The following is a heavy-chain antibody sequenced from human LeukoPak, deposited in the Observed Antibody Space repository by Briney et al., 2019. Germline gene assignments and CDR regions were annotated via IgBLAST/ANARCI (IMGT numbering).Heavy chain of an antibody. CDR1: GFTFSSYS. Sequence: PGGSLRLSCAASGFTFSSYSMNWVRQAPGKGLEWVSSISSSSSYIYYADSVKGRFTISRDNAKNSLYLQMNSLRAEDTAVYYCARGRWSATTATYYLDFWGQGTLVTVSS. V-gene: IGHV3-21*01. CDR2: ISSSSSYI. J-gene: IGHJ4*02. D-gene: IGHD5-24*01. CDR3: ARGRWSATTATYYLDF.